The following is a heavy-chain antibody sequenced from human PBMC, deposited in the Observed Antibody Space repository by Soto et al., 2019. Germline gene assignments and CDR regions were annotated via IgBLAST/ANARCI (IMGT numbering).Heavy chain of an antibody. CDR3: ARGTYYYGSGNIYFDS. D-gene: IGHD3-10*01. Sequence: SETLSLTCTVSAGSISSYYWSWIRQPPGKGLEWIGYIHYSANTNYNPSLKSRVTISVDTSKNQFSLNLSSVTAADTAIYYCARGTYYYGSGNIYFDSWGQGTLVTVSS. CDR1: AGSISSYY. V-gene: IGHV4-59*01. J-gene: IGHJ4*02. CDR2: IHYSANT.